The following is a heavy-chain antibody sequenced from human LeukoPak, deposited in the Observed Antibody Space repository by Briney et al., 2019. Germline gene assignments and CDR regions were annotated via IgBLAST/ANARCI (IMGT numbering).Heavy chain of an antibody. D-gene: IGHD3-10*01. Sequence: GESLKISCKGSGYSFTSYWIGWVRQMPGKGLEWMGIIYPGDSDTRYSPSFQGQVTISADKSISTACLQWSSLKASDTAMYYCARHSGGGFTMVRGVTDWGQGTLVTVSS. J-gene: IGHJ4*02. V-gene: IGHV5-51*01. CDR2: IYPGDSDT. CDR1: GYSFTSYW. CDR3: ARHSGGGFTMVRGVTD.